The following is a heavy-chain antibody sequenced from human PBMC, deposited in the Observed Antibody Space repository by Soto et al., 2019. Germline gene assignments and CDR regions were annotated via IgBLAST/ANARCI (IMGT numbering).Heavy chain of an antibody. Sequence: QVLLQEPGPGLVKPSGTLSLTCTVSGGSVTTSKWWSWVRQTPGKGLEWIGEVYHSGTTNYNPSLEGRVTISVDKSNNQCSLRLTSVTAADTAIYFCARARVTVAARPDAFDVWGQGTLVTVSS. D-gene: IGHD6-6*01. V-gene: IGHV4-4*02. CDR3: ARARVTVAARPDAFDV. J-gene: IGHJ3*01. CDR1: GGSVTTSKW. CDR2: VYHSGTT.